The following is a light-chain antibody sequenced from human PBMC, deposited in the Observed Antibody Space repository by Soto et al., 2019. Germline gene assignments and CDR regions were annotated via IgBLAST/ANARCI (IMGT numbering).Light chain of an antibody. CDR1: SGSIASNY. V-gene: IGLV6-57*04. J-gene: IGLJ2*01. CDR3: QSYDRYTVL. CDR2: EHN. Sequence: NFMLTQPHSVSESPGKTVTISCPRSSGSIASNYVQWYQQRPGSAPTIVIYEHNQRPSGVPDRFSGSTDGSSNSASLTSTGLHTEVEADYYCQSYDRYTVLFGGGTKVTAL.